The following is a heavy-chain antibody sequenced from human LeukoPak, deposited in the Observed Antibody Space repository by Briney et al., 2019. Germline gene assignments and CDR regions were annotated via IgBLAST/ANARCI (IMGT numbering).Heavy chain of an antibody. Sequence: ASVKVSCKASGYTFTSYDINWVRQATGQGLEWMGWINPNSGNTGYAQKFQGRVTMTRNTSISTAYMELSSLRSEDTAVYYCALGGDRVVVPAAIQDYYYGMDVWGQGTTVTVSS. CDR3: ALGGDRVVVPAAIQDYYYGMDV. CDR2: INPNSGNT. D-gene: IGHD2-2*02. CDR1: GYTFTSYD. J-gene: IGHJ6*02. V-gene: IGHV1-8*01.